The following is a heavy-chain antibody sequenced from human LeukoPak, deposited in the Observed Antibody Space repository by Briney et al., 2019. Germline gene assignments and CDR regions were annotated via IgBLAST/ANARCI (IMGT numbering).Heavy chain of an antibody. CDR1: GGSISVYY. CDR3: ARGGSYLDY. V-gene: IGHV4-4*07. J-gene: IGHJ4*02. Sequence: SETLSLTCTVSGGSISVYYWRWIRQSAGKGLELIGRIYASGTTNYNPSLQSRLTMSVDTSKNQFSLKLASMTAADTAVYYCARGGSYLDYWGQGTLVTVSS. CDR2: IYASGTT. D-gene: IGHD3-16*01.